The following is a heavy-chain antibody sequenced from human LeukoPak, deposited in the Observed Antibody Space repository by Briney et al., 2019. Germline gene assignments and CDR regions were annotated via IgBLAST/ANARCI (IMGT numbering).Heavy chain of an antibody. CDR2: INSDGSSR. D-gene: IGHD5-24*01. V-gene: IGHV3-74*01. CDR1: GFTFSSYA. J-gene: IGHJ4*02. Sequence: GGSLRLSCAASGFTFSSYAMSWVRQAPGKGLVWVSRINSDGSSRSYADSVKGRFTISRDNAKNTLYLQMKSLRVEDTAVYYCVREMATIDWGQGTPVTVSS. CDR3: VREMATID.